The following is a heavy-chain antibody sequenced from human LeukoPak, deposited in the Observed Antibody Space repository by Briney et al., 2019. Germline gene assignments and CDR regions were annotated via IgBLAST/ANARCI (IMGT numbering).Heavy chain of an antibody. CDR1: GGSISSSNW. J-gene: IGHJ6*03. V-gene: IGHV4-4*02. Sequence: PSETLSLTCAVSGGSISSSNWWSWVRQPPGKGLEWIGSIYYSGSTYYNPSLKSRVTISVDTSKNQFSLKLSSVTAADTAVYYCARDKAETYYYYYMDVWGKGTTVTISS. CDR3: ARDKAETYYYYYMDV. CDR2: IYYSGST. D-gene: IGHD6-19*01.